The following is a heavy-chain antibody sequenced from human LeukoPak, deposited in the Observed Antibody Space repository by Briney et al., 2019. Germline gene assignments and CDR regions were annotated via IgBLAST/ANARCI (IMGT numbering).Heavy chain of an antibody. CDR3: ARVPSRGNWNLYDAFDI. J-gene: IGHJ3*02. D-gene: IGHD1-20*01. CDR2: ISSSSSYI. V-gene: IGHV3-21*04. CDR1: GFTFSSYA. Sequence: GGSLRLSCAASGFTFSSYAMSWVRQAPGKGLEWVSSISSSSSYIYYADSVKGRFTISRDNAKNSLYLQMNSLRAEDAAVYYCARVPSRGNWNLYDAFDIWGQGTMVTVSS.